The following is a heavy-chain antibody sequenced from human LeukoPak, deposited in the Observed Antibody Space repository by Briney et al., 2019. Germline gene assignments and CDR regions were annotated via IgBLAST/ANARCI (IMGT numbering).Heavy chain of an antibody. J-gene: IGHJ4*02. D-gene: IGHD6-13*01. V-gene: IGHV3-30-3*01. CDR2: ISYDGSNK. CDR1: GFTFSSYA. CDR3: ARVTALSSSWSYFDY. Sequence: GGSLRLSCAASGFTFSSYAMHWVRQAPGKGLEWVAVISYDGSNKYYADSVKGRFTISRDNSKNTLYLQMNSLRAEDTAVYYCARVTALSSSWSYFDYRGQGTLVTVSS.